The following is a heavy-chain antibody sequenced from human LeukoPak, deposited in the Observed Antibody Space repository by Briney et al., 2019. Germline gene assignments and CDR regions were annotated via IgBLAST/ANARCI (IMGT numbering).Heavy chain of an antibody. CDR1: GYTFTSYA. V-gene: IGHV7-4-1*02. Sequence: ASVKVSCKTSGYTFTSYAMNWVRQAPGQGLEFMGWINTNTGTPTYAQGFTGRFVFSLDSSVSTAYLQISSLKAEDIAVYYCARQYSGYESLYFDSWGQGTLVTVSS. D-gene: IGHD5-12*01. CDR2: INTNTGTP. J-gene: IGHJ4*02. CDR3: ARQYSGYESLYFDS.